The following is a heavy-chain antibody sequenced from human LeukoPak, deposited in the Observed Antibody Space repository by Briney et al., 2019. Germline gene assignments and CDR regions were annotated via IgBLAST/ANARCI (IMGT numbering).Heavy chain of an antibody. CDR3: ASSDTAMAPYYYYYGMDV. J-gene: IGHJ6*02. Sequence: SETLSLTCTVSGGSISSYYWSWIRQPPGKGLEWIGYIYYSGSTNYNPSLKSRVTISVDTSKNQFSLKLGSVTAADTAVYYCASSDTAMAPYYYYYGMDVWGQGTTVTVSS. D-gene: IGHD5-18*01. V-gene: IGHV4-59*08. CDR1: GGSISSYY. CDR2: IYYSGST.